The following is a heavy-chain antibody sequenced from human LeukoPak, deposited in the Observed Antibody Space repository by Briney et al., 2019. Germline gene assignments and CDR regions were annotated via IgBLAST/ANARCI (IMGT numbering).Heavy chain of an antibody. J-gene: IGHJ6*02. V-gene: IGHV1-18*01. CDR1: GYTFTSYG. D-gene: IGHD2-21*02. CDR3: ASSGYCGGDCYPYYYYYGMDV. CDR2: ISGSNGNT. Sequence: GPVKVSCKASGYTFTSYGVSWVRQAPGQGLEWMGWISGSNGNTNYAQKFQGRVTITADESTSTAYMELSSLGSEDTAVYYCASSGYCGGDCYPYYYYYGMDVWGQGTTVTVSS.